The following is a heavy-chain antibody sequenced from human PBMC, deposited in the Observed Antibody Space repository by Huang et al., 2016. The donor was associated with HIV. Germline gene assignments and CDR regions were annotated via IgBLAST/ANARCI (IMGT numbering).Heavy chain of an antibody. CDR2: IIPMCGTP. CDR3: ARGQLGSYGDYDVLY. D-gene: IGHD4-17*01. V-gene: IGHV1-69*13. CDR1: GGTFSKYA. J-gene: IGHJ4*02. Sequence: QVQLVQSGAEVKTPGSSVKVSCKASGGTFSKYAIRWVRQAPGQGREWMGGIIPMCGTPKYARKFQGRGTITADDSTSTTYVEVSSLRSEDTALYYCARGQLGSYGDYDVLYWGQGTLVTVSS.